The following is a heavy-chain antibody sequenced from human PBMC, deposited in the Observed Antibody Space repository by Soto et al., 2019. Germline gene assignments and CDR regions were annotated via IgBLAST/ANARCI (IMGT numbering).Heavy chain of an antibody. D-gene: IGHD6-6*01. V-gene: IGHV1-69*01. CDR3: ARGVAARPTYYYYGMDV. CDR1: GGTFSSYA. CDR2: IIPIFGTA. J-gene: IGHJ6*02. Sequence: QVQLVQSGAEVKKPGSSVKVSCKASGGTFSSYAISWVRQAPGQGLEWMGGIIPIFGTANYAQKFRGRVTITADESTSTAYMELSSLRSEDTAVYYCARGVAARPTYYYYGMDVWGQGTTVTVSS.